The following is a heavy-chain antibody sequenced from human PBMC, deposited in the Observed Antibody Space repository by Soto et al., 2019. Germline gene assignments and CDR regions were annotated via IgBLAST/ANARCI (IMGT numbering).Heavy chain of an antibody. J-gene: IGHJ6*02. V-gene: IGHV3-74*01. CDR1: GFTFSVYW. Sequence: EVQLVECGGGLVQPGGSLRLSCAASGFTFSVYWMHWVRQAPGKGLVWVSRIDSDGSTTSYADSVKGRFTISRDNAKSTLYLQMNSLRAGDTAVYYCARPGYSNYGPVLDVWGQGTTVTVSS. CDR3: ARPGYSNYGPVLDV. CDR2: IDSDGSTT. D-gene: IGHD4-4*01.